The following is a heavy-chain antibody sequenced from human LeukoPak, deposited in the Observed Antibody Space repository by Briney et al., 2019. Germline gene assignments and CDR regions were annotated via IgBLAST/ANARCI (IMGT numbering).Heavy chain of an antibody. J-gene: IGHJ4*02. CDR1: GFTFSSYA. V-gene: IGHV3-23*01. Sequence: PGGSLRLSCAASGFTFSSYAMSWVRQAPGKGLEWVSAISGSGGSTYYADSVKGRFTISRDNSKYTLYLQMNSLRAEDTAVYHCAKDGDQQLVLYYFDYWGQGTLVTVSS. D-gene: IGHD6-13*01. CDR2: ISGSGGST. CDR3: AKDGDQQLVLYYFDY.